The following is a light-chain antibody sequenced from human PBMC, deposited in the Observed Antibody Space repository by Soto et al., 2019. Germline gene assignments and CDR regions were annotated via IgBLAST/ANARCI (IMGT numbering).Light chain of an antibody. CDR1: SSDVGGYNY. CDR2: DVS. CDR3: SSYTSTHSWV. J-gene: IGLJ3*02. V-gene: IGLV2-14*01. Sequence: QSVLTQSASVSGSPGQSITISCTGTSSDVGGYNYVSWYQQHPGKDPKLIIYDVSNRPSGVSTRFSGSKSGNTASLTISGLQAEDEAEYSCSSYTSTHSWVFGGGTKLTVL.